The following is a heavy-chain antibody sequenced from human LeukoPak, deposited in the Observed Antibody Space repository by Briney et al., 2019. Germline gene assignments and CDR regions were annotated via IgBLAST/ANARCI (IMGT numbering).Heavy chain of an antibody. D-gene: IGHD4-23*01. CDR1: GFTFSGFW. CDR2: INSDGSEG. CDR3: AKDGKAYYYYYGMDV. V-gene: IGHV3-7*03. J-gene: IGHJ6*02. Sequence: GGSLRLSCAVSGFTFSGFWMSWSRQAPGKGLEWVASINSDGSEGYYADVVKGRFTISRDNAKNSLYLQMNSLRAEDTAVYYCAKDGKAYYYYYGMDVWGQGTTVTVSS.